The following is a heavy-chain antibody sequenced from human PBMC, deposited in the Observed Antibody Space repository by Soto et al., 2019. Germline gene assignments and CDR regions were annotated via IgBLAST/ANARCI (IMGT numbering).Heavy chain of an antibody. CDR1: GYTFTSYW. J-gene: IGHJ6*02. CDR2: IYPCDSNT. V-gene: IGHV5-51*01. CDR3: ARHRGYDYYYRLDV. D-gene: IGHD5-12*01. Sequence: GDSLKISCKCSGYTFTSYWNGWLRQMPGKGREWMWLIYPCDSNTRYSPSFQGQVTISADKSISTAYLQWSSLKASDTAMYYCARHRGYDYYYRLDVWGQGSTVTVSS.